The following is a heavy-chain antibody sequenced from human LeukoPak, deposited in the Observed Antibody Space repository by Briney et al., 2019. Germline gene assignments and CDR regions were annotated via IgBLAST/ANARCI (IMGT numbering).Heavy chain of an antibody. J-gene: IGHJ5*02. V-gene: IGHV1-8*03. CDR1: GYTFTGYY. CDR2: MNPNSGNT. Sequence: ASVKVSCKASGYTFTGYYMHWVRQATGQGLEWMGWMNPNSGNTGYAQKFQGRVTITRNTSISTAYMELSSLRSEDTAVYYCARGSRGWFDPWGQGTLVTVSS. CDR3: ARGSRGWFDP.